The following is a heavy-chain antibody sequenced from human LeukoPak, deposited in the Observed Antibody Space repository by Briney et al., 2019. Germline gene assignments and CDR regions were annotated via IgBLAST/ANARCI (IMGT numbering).Heavy chain of an antibody. CDR2: INPSGGST. Sequence: GASVKVSCKASGYTFTSYYMHWVRQAPGQGLEWMGIINPSGGSTSYAQKLQGRVTMTTDTSTSTAYMELRSLRSDDTAVYYCARRSEYSSGWYSYYYYYMDVWGKGTTVTVSS. V-gene: IGHV1-46*01. CDR3: ARRSEYSSGWYSYYYYYMDV. D-gene: IGHD6-19*01. CDR1: GYTFTSYY. J-gene: IGHJ6*03.